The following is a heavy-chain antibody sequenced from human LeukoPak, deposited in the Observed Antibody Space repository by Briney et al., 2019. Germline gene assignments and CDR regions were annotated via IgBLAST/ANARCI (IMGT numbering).Heavy chain of an antibody. CDR1: GFTFSSYS. V-gene: IGHV3-7*04. D-gene: IGHD5-24*01. J-gene: IGHJ4*02. CDR3: TRVGYIDEGIDY. CDR2: IKQDGSKE. Sequence: GGSLRPSCAASGFTFSSYSMTWVRQAPGKGLEWVANIKQDGSKESYVDSVKGRFTISRDNAKNSLYLQMNSLRAEDTAIYYCTRVGYIDEGIDYWGQGTLVTVSS.